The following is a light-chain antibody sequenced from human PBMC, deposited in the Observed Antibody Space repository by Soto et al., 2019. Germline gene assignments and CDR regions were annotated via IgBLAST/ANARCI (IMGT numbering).Light chain of an antibody. CDR1: QDISKY. CDR2: AAS. Sequence: DIQMTQSPSSLSASVGDRVTITCRASQDISKYLAWYQQKPGRVPKLLIYAASTLQSGVPSRFSGSGSGTDFTLTISSLQPEDVATYYCQKYHSAPFTFGPGTKVDIK. J-gene: IGKJ3*01. V-gene: IGKV1-27*01. CDR3: QKYHSAPFT.